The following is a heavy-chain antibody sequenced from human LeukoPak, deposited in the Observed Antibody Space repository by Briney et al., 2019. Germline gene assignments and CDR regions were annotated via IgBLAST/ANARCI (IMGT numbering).Heavy chain of an antibody. CDR1: GFTFSSSE. CDR2: ISSSGSTI. J-gene: IGHJ6*04. CDR3: AELGITMIGGV. V-gene: IGHV3-48*03. D-gene: IGHD3-10*02. Sequence: GGSLRLSCAASGFTFSSSEMNWVRQAPGKGLEWVSYISSSGSTIYYADSVKGRFTISRDNAKNSLYLQMNSLRAEDTAVYYCAELGITMIGGVWGKGATVTISS.